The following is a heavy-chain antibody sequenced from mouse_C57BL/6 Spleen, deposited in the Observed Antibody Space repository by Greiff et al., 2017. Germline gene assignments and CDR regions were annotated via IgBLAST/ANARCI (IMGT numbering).Heavy chain of an antibody. D-gene: IGHD2-12*01. Sequence: QVQLQQSGPELVKPGASVKISCKASGYAFSSSWMNWVKQRPGKGLEWIGRIYPGDGDTNYNGKFKGKATLTADKSSTTAYMQLSSLTSEDSAVYFCARGDYSNDGDYAMDYWGQGTSVTVSS. V-gene: IGHV1-82*01. CDR1: GYAFSSSW. J-gene: IGHJ4*01. CDR3: ARGDYSNDGDYAMDY. CDR2: IYPGDGDT.